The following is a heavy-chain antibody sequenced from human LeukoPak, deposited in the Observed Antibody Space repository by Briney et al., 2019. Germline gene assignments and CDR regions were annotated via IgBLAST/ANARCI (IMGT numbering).Heavy chain of an antibody. V-gene: IGHV1-69*04. CDR2: IIPILGIA. Sequence: ASVKVSCKASGGTFSSYAISWVRQAPGQGLKWMGRIIPILGIANYAQKFQGRVTITADKSTSTAYMELSSLRSEDTAVYYCARYYYDSSGYYSHWFDYWGQGTLVTVSS. CDR3: ARYYYDSSGYYSHWFDY. D-gene: IGHD3-22*01. J-gene: IGHJ4*02. CDR1: GGTFSSYA.